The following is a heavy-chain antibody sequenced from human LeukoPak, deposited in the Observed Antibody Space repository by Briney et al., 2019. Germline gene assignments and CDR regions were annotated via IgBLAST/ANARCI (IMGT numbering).Heavy chain of an antibody. J-gene: IGHJ2*01. D-gene: IGHD3-10*01. CDR2: ISYDGSNK. Sequence: GGSLRLSCAASGFTFSSYAMHWVRQAPGKGLEWVAVISYDGSNKYYADSVKGRFTISRDNSKNTLYLQMNSLRAEDTAVYYCARGSSRDYYGSGSYFAPYWYFDLWGRGTLVTVSS. CDR3: ARGSSRDYYGSGSYFAPYWYFDL. V-gene: IGHV3-30*04. CDR1: GFTFSSYA.